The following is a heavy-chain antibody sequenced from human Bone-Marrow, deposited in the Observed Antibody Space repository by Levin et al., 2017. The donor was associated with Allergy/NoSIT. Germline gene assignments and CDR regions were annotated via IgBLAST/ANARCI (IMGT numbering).Heavy chain of an antibody. Sequence: LSLTCAASGFTFTSFWMTWVRQAPGKGLEWVANIKQDGSETYYVDSVKGRFTISRDNAKNSVYLQMSSLRVDDTAVYYCAREEGWGYHYGMDVWGQGTTVTVSS. CDR3: AREEGWGYHYGMDV. V-gene: IGHV3-7*01. D-gene: IGHD3-16*02. J-gene: IGHJ6*02. CDR2: IKQDGSET. CDR1: GFTFTSFW.